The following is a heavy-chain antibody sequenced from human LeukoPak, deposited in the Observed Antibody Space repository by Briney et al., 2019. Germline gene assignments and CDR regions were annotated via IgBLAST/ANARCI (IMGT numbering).Heavy chain of an antibody. V-gene: IGHV2-5*01. D-gene: IGHD2-2*01. J-gene: IGHJ4*02. CDR3: AHNGVYCSSTSCYDY. Sequence: SGPTLVNPTQTLTLTCTFSGFSLSTSGVGVGWIRQPPGKALEWLALIYWNDDKRYSPSLKSRLTITKDTSENQVVLTMTNMDPVDTATYYCAHNGVYCSSTSCYDYWGQGTLVTVSS. CDR2: IYWNDDK. CDR1: GFSLSTSGVG.